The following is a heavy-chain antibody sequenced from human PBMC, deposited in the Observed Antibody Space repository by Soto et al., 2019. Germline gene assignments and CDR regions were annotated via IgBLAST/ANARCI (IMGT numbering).Heavy chain of an antibody. D-gene: IGHD3-22*01. CDR2: IYYSGGT. V-gene: IGHV4-59*01. J-gene: IGHJ4*02. CDR1: GGSISSYY. Sequence: SETLSLTCTVSGGSISSYYWSWIRQPPGKGLEWIGYIYYSGGTNYNPSLKSRVTISVETSKTKFSLKLSSVTAADTVVYYCAGTYFYDSSGYHGPWYSFDYWGQGTLVTVSS. CDR3: AGTYFYDSSGYHGPWYSFDY.